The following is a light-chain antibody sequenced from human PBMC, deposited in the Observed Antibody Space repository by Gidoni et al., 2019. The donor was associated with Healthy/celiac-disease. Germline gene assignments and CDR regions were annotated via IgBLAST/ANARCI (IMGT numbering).Light chain of an antibody. J-gene: IGKJ2*01. Sequence: DIQMTQSPSTLSASVGDIVTITCRASQSISSWLAWYRQKPGKATKLLIYDASSLESGVPSRFSGSGSGTEFTLTISSLQPDDFATYYCQQYNSAYTFGQGTKLEIK. V-gene: IGKV1-5*01. CDR3: QQYNSAYT. CDR1: QSISSW. CDR2: DAS.